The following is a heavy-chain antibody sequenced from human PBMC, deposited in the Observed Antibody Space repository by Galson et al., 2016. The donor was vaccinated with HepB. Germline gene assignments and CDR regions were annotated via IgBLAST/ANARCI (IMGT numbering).Heavy chain of an antibody. V-gene: IGHV1-46*01. CDR2: INPRGGST. Sequence: SVKVSCKASGYTFTNYYMHWVRQAPGQGLEWMGIINPRGGSTTYAQKFQGRVTMTRDTSTSTVYMELSSLRSEDTAVYYCARDENYCSSTSCYYYYYGMDVWGQGTTVTVSS. CDR1: GYTFTNYY. J-gene: IGHJ6*02. CDR3: ARDENYCSSTSCYYYYYGMDV. D-gene: IGHD2-2*01.